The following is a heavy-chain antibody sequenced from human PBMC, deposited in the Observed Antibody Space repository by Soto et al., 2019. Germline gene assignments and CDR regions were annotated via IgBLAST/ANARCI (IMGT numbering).Heavy chain of an antibody. CDR3: AKGGANYDFWSGYLNWFDP. Sequence: GGSLRLSCAASGFTFSSYAMSWVRQAPGKGLEWVSAISGSGGSTYYADSVKGRFTISRDNSKNTLYLQMNSLRAEDTAVYYCAKGGANYDFWSGYLNWFDPWGQGTLVTVSS. V-gene: IGHV3-23*01. D-gene: IGHD3-3*01. J-gene: IGHJ5*02. CDR2: ISGSGGST. CDR1: GFTFSSYA.